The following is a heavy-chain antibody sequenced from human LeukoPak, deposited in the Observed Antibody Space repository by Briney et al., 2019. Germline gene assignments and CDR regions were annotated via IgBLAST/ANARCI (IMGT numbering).Heavy chain of an antibody. V-gene: IGHV1-18*01. D-gene: IGHD3-22*01. CDR1: GYTFTSYG. CDR3: ARFEAYYDSSGYFFGSAAFDI. Sequence: ASVKVCCKASGYTFTSYGISWVRQAPGQGLEWMGWISAYNGNTNYAQKLQGRVTMTTDTSTSTAYMELRSLRSDDTAVYYCARFEAYYDSSGYFFGSAAFDIWGQGTMVTVSS. J-gene: IGHJ3*02. CDR2: ISAYNGNT.